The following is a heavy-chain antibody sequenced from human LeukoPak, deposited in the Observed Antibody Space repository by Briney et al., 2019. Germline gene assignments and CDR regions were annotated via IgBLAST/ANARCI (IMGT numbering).Heavy chain of an antibody. D-gene: IGHD7-27*01. CDR2: ISYDGTDK. Sequence: PGRSLRLSCAASTFTFKSYGMHWVRQAPGKGLEWVAVISYDGTDKFYGDSVKGRFTISRDNSKNTLYLQMNSLRAEDTAVYYCAKDRGPLGTGAFDYWGQGTLVTVSS. J-gene: IGHJ4*02. CDR3: AKDRGPLGTGAFDY. V-gene: IGHV3-30*18. CDR1: TFTFKSYG.